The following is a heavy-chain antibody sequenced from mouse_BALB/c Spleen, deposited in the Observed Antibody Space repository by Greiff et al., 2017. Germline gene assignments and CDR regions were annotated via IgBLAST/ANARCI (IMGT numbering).Heavy chain of an antibody. J-gene: IGHJ3*01. V-gene: IGHV1-69*01. Sequence: QVQLQQPGAELVMPGASVKMSCKASGYTFTDYWMHWVKQRPGQGLEWIGAIDTSDSYTSYNQKFKGKATLTVDESSSTAYMQLSSLTSEDSAVYYCARSTMITTVAYWGQGTLVTVSA. CDR1: GYTFTDYW. CDR2: IDTSDSYT. CDR3: ARSTMITTVAY. D-gene: IGHD2-4*01.